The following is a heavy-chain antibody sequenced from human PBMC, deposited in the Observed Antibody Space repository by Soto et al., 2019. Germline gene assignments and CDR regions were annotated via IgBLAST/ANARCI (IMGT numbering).Heavy chain of an antibody. Sequence: PGGSLRLSFATSGLTFSNYAMSWVRQAPGGGLEWVSSMSGSSSTTYYADSVRGRFTISRDRAKNTLYLQMSSLRAEDTALYYCAKNQERELPRVTDFGGQGTLVTVSS. J-gene: IGHJ4*02. CDR3: AKNQERELPRVTDF. V-gene: IGHV3-23*01. D-gene: IGHD1-7*01. CDR1: GLTFSNYA. CDR2: MSGSSSTT.